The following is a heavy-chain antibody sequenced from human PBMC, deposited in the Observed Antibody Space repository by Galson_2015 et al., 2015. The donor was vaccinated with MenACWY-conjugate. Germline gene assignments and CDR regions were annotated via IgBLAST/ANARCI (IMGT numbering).Heavy chain of an antibody. J-gene: IGHJ3*01. Sequence: SSYGMHWVRQAPGKGLEWVAVIWYDGSNKYYADSVKGRFTISRDKSKNTLYLQMNSLRAEDTAVYYCARESRGYSYSYARDAFDVWGQGTMVTVSS. CDR2: IWYDGSNK. D-gene: IGHD5-18*01. CDR3: ARESRGYSYSYARDAFDV. V-gene: IGHV3-33*01. CDR1: SSYG.